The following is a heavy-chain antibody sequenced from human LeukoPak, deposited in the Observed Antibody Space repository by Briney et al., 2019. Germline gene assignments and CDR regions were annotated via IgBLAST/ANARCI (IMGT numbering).Heavy chain of an antibody. CDR3: ARSGYYYDSSDYSRFDY. CDR1: GSSISSFY. D-gene: IGHD3-22*01. V-gene: IGHV4-59*01. J-gene: IGHJ4*02. Sequence: SETLSLTCTVSGSSISSFYWSWIRQPPGKGLEWIGYIYYSGSTNYNPSLKSRLTISVDTSKNQFSLKLSSVTAADTAVYYCARSGYYYDSSDYSRFDYWGQGTLVTVSS. CDR2: IYYSGST.